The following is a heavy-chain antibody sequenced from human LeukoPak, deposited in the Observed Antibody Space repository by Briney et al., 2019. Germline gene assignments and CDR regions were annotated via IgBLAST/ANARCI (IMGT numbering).Heavy chain of an antibody. Sequence: ASVKVSCKASGYTFTGYYMHWVRQAPGQGLEWMGWINPNSGGTNYAQKFQGRVTMTRDTSISTAYMELSRLRPDDTAVYYCARVEGGWDSSGYYFEYFQHWGQGTLVTVSS. CDR2: INPNSGGT. J-gene: IGHJ1*01. V-gene: IGHV1-2*02. D-gene: IGHD3-22*01. CDR1: GYTFTGYY. CDR3: ARVEGGWDSSGYYFEYFQH.